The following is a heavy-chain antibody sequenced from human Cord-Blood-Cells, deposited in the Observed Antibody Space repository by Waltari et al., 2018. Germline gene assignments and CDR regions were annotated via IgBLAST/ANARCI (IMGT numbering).Heavy chain of an antibody. Sequence: QVQLVQSGAEVKKPGASVKVSCKVSGYTLTELSMHWVRQAPGKGLEWMGGFDPENGETIYAQKFQGRVTMTEDTSTDTAYMELSSLRSEDTAVYYCATGITMVQGVIITETDYWGQGTLVTVSS. V-gene: IGHV1-24*01. CDR3: ATGITMVQGVIITETDY. CDR2: FDPENGET. CDR1: GYTLTELS. D-gene: IGHD3-10*01. J-gene: IGHJ4*02.